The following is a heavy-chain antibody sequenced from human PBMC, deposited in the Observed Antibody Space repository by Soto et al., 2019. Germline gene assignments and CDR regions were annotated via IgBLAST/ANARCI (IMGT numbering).Heavy chain of an antibody. CDR2: IWYDGSNK. D-gene: IGHD5-18*01. J-gene: IGHJ4*02. CDR1: GFTFSSYG. Sequence: VGSLRLSCAASGFTFSSYGMHWVRQAPGKGLEWVAVIWYDGSNKYYADSVKGRFTISRDNSKNTLYLQMNSLRAEDTAVYYCARGQVPYGHTAADYWGQGTLVTVSS. V-gene: IGHV3-33*01. CDR3: ARGQVPYGHTAADY.